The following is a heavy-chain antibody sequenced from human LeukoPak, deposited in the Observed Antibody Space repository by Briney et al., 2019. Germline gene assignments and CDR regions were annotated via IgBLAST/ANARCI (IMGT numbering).Heavy chain of an antibody. V-gene: IGHV1-69*13. CDR2: IIPIFGTA. Sequence: SVKVSCKASGGTFSSYAISWVRQAPGQGLEWMGGIIPIFGTANYAQKFQGRVTITADESTSTAYMELSSLRSEDTAVYYCVRTPITFGGVIYWFDPWGQGTLVTVSS. CDR3: VRTPITFGGVIYWFDP. J-gene: IGHJ5*02. CDR1: GGTFSSYA. D-gene: IGHD3-16*02.